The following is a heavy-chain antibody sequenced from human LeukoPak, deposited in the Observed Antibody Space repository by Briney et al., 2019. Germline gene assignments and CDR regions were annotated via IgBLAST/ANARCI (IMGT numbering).Heavy chain of an antibody. CDR3: AGIYGDYSDFEY. CDR1: GGSFSDYY. V-gene: IGHV4-34*01. D-gene: IGHD4-17*01. Sequence: SEALSLTCAVYGGSFSDYYWNWVRQPPGKGLEWIGDFTRFGRINYNPSLKSRITISVDTSKSQVSLKLSSVTAADTAVYYCAGIYGDYSDFEYWGQGTLVTVSS. J-gene: IGHJ4*02. CDR2: FTRFGRI.